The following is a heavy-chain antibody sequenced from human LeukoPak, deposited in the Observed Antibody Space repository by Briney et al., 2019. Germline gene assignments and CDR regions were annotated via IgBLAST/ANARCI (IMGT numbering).Heavy chain of an antibody. J-gene: IGHJ4*02. Sequence: SETLSLTCTVSGGSISSSSYYWGWIRQPPGKGLEWIGSIYYSGSTYYNPSLKSRVTISVDTSKNQFSLKLSSVTAADTAVYYCARDSLERHAPPRGWGQGTLVTVSS. V-gene: IGHV4-39*07. CDR1: GGSISSSSYY. D-gene: IGHD1-1*01. CDR2: IYYSGST. CDR3: ARDSLERHAPPRG.